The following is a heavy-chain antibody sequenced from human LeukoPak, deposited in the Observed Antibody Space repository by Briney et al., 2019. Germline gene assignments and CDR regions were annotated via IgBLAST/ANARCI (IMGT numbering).Heavy chain of an antibody. CDR1: GFTFSSYS. D-gene: IGHD5-24*01. CDR2: ISSSSSTI. J-gene: IGHJ4*02. CDR3: AKDGGDGYNYGEIDY. V-gene: IGHV3-48*04. Sequence: GGSLRLSCAASGFTFSSYSMNWVRQAPGKGLEWVSYISSSSSTIYYADSVKGRFTISRDNAKNSLYLQMNSLRAEDMAVYYCAKDGGDGYNYGEIDYWGQGTLVTVSS.